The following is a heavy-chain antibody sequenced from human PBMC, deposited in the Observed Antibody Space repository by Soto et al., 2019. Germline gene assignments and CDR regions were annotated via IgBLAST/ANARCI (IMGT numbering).Heavy chain of an antibody. D-gene: IGHD3-16*01. V-gene: IGHV3-15*01. CDR1: GFIFSNAW. Sequence: EVQLVESGGGLVQPGGSLRLSCAASGFIFSNAWMSWVRQAPGKGLEWVGRIKSRADGGTADHAAPVKGRFAISRDDSKNTLYLQMNSLKTEDTAVYYCATLGGNLGAFDYWGQGTLVTVSS. CDR3: ATLGGNLGAFDY. CDR2: IKSRADGGTA. J-gene: IGHJ4*02.